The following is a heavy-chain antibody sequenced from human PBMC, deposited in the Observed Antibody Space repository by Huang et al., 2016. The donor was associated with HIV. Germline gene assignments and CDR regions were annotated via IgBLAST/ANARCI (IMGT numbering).Heavy chain of an antibody. J-gene: IGHJ3*02. CDR1: GDTFTNSW. Sequence: QLVQSGAEVKKPGESLKISCKVSGDTFTNSWIGWVRQMPGKGLEWMGVSYPSDSDTKYSPSFQGQVTLSADKSISTAFLQWSSLKASDTAMYYCARRQWLRQTWGAFNIWGQGTMVIVSS. CDR3: ARRQWLRQTWGAFNI. V-gene: IGHV5-51*03. D-gene: IGHD6-19*01. CDR2: SYPSDSDT.